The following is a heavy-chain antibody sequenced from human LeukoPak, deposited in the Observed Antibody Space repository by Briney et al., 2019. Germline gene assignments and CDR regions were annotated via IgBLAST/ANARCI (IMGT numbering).Heavy chain of an antibody. CDR2: NSDNGGTT. CDR1: GFTISSYA. J-gene: IGHJ5*02. Sequence: GESLRLSCVGSGFTISSYAMSWVRQAPGKGLEWVASNSDNGGTTYYHDSVRGRFTISRDNSKNTLYLQMNSLRAEDTAIYSCARDIRGSGNYGWFDPWGQGTLVTVSS. V-gene: IGHV3-23*01. CDR3: ARDIRGSGNYGWFDP. D-gene: IGHD3-10*01.